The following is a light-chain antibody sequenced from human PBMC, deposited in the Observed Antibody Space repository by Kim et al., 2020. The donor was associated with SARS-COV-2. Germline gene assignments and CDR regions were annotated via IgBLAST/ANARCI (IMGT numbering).Light chain of an antibody. CDR3: ETWDSFPWV. V-gene: IGLV4-60*03. Sequence: QPVLTQSSSASASLGSSVKLTCTLSSGHSSYIIAWHQQQPGKAPRYLMKLEGSGSYNKGSGVPDRFSGSSSWADRYLTISNLQSEDEADYYCETWDSFPWVFGGGTKLTV. CDR2: LEGSGSY. J-gene: IGLJ3*02. CDR1: SGHSSYI.